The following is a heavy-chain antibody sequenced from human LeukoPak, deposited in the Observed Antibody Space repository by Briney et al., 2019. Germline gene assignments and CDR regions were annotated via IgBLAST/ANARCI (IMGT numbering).Heavy chain of an antibody. CDR2: IYYSGST. CDR1: GGSISSYY. D-gene: IGHD6-13*01. CDR3: ARDRLSSNWGRNWFDP. J-gene: IGHJ5*02. Sequence: SETLSLTCTVSGGSISSYYWSWIRQPPGKGLEWIGYIYYSGSTNYNPSLKSRVTISVDTSKNQFSLKLSSVIAADTAVYYCARDRLSSNWGRNWFDPWGQGTLVTVSS. V-gene: IGHV4-59*01.